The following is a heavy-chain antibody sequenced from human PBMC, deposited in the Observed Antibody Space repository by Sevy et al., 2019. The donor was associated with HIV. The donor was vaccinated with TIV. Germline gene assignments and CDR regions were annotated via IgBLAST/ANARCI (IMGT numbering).Heavy chain of an antibody. J-gene: IGHJ1*01. D-gene: IGHD6-19*01. V-gene: IGHV3-30*04. CDR1: GFTFSSYA. CDR2: ISYDGSNK. Sequence: GGSLRLSCAASGFTFSSYAMHWVRQAPGKGLEWVALISYDGSNKYYADSVKGRFTISRDNSKNTLYLQMNSLRAEDTAVYYCARDSSSGYSSGWYLGHFQHWGQGTLVTVSS. CDR3: ARDSSSGYSSGWYLGHFQH.